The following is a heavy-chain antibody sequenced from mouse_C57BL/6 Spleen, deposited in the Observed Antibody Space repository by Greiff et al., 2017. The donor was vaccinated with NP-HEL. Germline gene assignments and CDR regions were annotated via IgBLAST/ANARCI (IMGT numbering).Heavy chain of an antibody. D-gene: IGHD1-1*01. V-gene: IGHV1-15*01. CDR1: GYTFTDYE. CDR2: IDPETGGP. Sequence: VKLMESGAELVRPGASVTLSCKASGYTFTDYEMHWVKQTPVHGLEWIGAIDPETGGPAYNQKFKGKAILTADKSSSTGYMELRSLTSEDSAVYYCTVAKSYGSSYDFGYWGQGTTLTVSS. J-gene: IGHJ2*01. CDR3: TVAKSYGSSYDFGY.